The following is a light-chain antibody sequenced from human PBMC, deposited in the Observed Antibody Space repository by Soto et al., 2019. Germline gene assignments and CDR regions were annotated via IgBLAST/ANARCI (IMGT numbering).Light chain of an antibody. Sequence: EIVLTHSPATLSLSPVEISTLSFRASQRVSSYLSWYQQNPGQAPRLLIYDASNRATGIPARFSGSGSGTDFTLTISSLEPEDFAVYYCQKRSNWRINCGKGQRRAIK. CDR3: QKRSNWRIN. CDR1: QRVSSY. CDR2: DAS. V-gene: IGKV3-11*01. J-gene: IGKJ5*01.